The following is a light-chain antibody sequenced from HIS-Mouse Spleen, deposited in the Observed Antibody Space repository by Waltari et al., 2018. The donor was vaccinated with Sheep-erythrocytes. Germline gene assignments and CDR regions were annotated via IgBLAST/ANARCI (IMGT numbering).Light chain of an antibody. Sequence: SYELTQPPSVSVSPGQTASITCSGDKLGDKYACWYQQKPGQSPVLVIYQDSKRPSGSPKRFSGSNSGNTATRTIGGTQAMDEADYYCQAWDSSTWVFGGGTKLTVL. J-gene: IGLJ3*02. CDR3: QAWDSSTWV. CDR1: KLGDKY. CDR2: QDS. V-gene: IGLV3-1*01.